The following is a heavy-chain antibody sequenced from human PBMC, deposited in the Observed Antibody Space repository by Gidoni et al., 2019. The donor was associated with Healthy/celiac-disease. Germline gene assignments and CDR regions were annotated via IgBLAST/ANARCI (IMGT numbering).Heavy chain of an antibody. V-gene: IGHV5-51*01. CDR2: IYPGDSDT. CDR1: GYSFTSYW. D-gene: IGHD3-9*01. Sequence: EVQLVQSGAEAKKPGESLKISCKGSGYSFTSYWIGWVRQMPGKGLEWMGIIYPGDSDTRYSPSFQGQVTISADKSISTAYLQWSSLKASDTAMYYCARYPLMKGDILTGVDQGAYFDYWGQGTLVTVSS. J-gene: IGHJ4*02. CDR3: ARYPLMKGDILTGVDQGAYFDY.